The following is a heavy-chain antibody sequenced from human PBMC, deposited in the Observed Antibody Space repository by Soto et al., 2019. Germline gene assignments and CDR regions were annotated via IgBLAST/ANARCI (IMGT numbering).Heavy chain of an antibody. J-gene: IGHJ4*02. CDR3: ARSVAVPGAHIDH. CDR1: GGSISGSY. CDR2: VYYTGST. Sequence: SETLSLTCSVCGGSISGSYWSWIRQSPGKGLEWLGYVYYTGSTNYSPSLRSRVSISVDTSKNEFSLRLSSVTAADTAVYFCARSVAVPGAHIDHWGQGTQVTVSS. V-gene: IGHV4-59*01. D-gene: IGHD6-19*01.